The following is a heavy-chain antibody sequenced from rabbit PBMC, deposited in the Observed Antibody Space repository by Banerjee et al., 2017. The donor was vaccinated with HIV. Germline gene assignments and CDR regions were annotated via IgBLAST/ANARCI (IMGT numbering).Heavy chain of an antibody. J-gene: IGHJ4*01. CDR3: ARTYSSSSGYYNL. Sequence: QEQLEESGGDLVKPEGSLTLTCTASGFDFSSNAMCWVRQAPGKGLVWIACIYAGSSGTTYYARWAKGRFTISKTSSTTVTLQMTSLTAADTATYFCARTYSSSSGYYNLWGPGTLVTVS. V-gene: IGHV1S45*01. D-gene: IGHD1-1*01. CDR1: GFDFSSNA. CDR2: IYAGSSGTT.